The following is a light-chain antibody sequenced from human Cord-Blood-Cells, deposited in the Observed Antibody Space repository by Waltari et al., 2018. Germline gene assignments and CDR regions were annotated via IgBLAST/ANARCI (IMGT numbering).Light chain of an antibody. CDR3: QQYNNWPYT. V-gene: IGKV3-15*01. CDR2: GAS. CDR1: QSVSSN. J-gene: IGKJ2*01. Sequence: EIVMTQSPGTLSVSPVEGAPLSCRASQSVSSNLAWYQQKPGQAPRLLIYGASTRATGIPARFSGSGSGTEFTLTISSLQSEDFAVYYCQQYNNWPYTFGQGTKLEIK.